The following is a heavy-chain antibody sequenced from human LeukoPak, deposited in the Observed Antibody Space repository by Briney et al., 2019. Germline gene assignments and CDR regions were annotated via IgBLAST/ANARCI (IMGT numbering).Heavy chain of an antibody. CDR1: GFTFSSYE. CDR3: ARDGPTTVTYYYYYYYMDV. CDR2: ISSSGSTI. D-gene: IGHD4-17*01. V-gene: IGHV3-48*03. Sequence: PGGSLRLSCAASGFTFSSYEMNWGRQAPGKGLEWVSYISSSGSTIYYADSVKGRFTISRDNAKNSLYLQMNSLRAEDTAVYYCARDGPTTVTYYYYYYYMDVWGKGTTVTVSS. J-gene: IGHJ6*03.